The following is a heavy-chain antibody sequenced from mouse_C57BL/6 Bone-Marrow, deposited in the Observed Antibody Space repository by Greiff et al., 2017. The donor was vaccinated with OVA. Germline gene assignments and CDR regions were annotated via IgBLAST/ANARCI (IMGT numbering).Heavy chain of an antibody. J-gene: IGHJ4*01. Sequence: EVKLVESGGGLVQPGGSMKLSCAASGFTFSDAWMDWVRQSPEKGLEWVAEIRNKANNHATYYAESVKGRFTISRDDSKSSVYLQMNSLRAEDTGIYYCTPPYGYAKDYYAMDYWGQGTSVTVSS. D-gene: IGHD2-2*01. CDR1: GFTFSDAW. CDR3: TPPYGYAKDYYAMDY. V-gene: IGHV6-6*01. CDR2: IRNKANNHAT.